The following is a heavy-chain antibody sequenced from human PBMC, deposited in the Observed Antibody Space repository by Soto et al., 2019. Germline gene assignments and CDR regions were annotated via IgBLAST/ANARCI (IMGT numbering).Heavy chain of an antibody. D-gene: IGHD3-10*01. CDR3: ARGAYGSGSYYNSYNDY. Sequence: QVQLQQWGAGLLKPSETLSLTCAVYGGSFSGYYWSWIRQPPGKGPEWIGEINHSGSTNYNPSLKSRGTISVDTSKNQFSLKLSSVTAADTAVYYCARGAYGSGSYYNSYNDYWGQGTLVTVSS. V-gene: IGHV4-34*01. J-gene: IGHJ4*02. CDR1: GGSFSGYY. CDR2: INHSGST.